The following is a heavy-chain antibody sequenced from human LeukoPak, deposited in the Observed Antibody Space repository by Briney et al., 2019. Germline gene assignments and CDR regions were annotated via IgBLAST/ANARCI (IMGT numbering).Heavy chain of an antibody. CDR2: INHSGST. Sequence: PSETLSLTCTVSGGSISSYYWSWIRQPPGKGLEWIGEINHSGSTNYNPSLKSRVTISVDTSKNQFSLKLSSVTAADTAVYYCARGGEELPPDYWGQGTLVTVSS. V-gene: IGHV4-34*01. J-gene: IGHJ4*02. D-gene: IGHD1-26*01. CDR3: ARGGEELPPDY. CDR1: GGSISSYY.